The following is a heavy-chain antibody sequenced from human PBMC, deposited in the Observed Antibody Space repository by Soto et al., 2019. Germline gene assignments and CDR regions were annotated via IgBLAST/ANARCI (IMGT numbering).Heavy chain of an antibody. J-gene: IGHJ6*02. V-gene: IGHV4-39*01. CDR2: IYYSGST. CDR3: ARHSDYSSSWFYYYGMDV. Sequence: ETLSLTCTVSGGSISSSSYYWGWIRQPPGKGLEWIGSIYYSGSTYYNPSLKSRVTISVDTSKNQFSLKLSSVTAADTAVYYCARHSDYSSSWFYYYGMDVWGQGTTVTVSS. CDR1: GGSISSSSYY. D-gene: IGHD6-13*01.